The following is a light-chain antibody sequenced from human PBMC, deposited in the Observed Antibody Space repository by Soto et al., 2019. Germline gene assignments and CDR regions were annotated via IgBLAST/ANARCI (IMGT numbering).Light chain of an antibody. Sequence: DIQMTQSPSSLSASVGDRVTITCRASQTISRNLNWYQQKPGKAPKLLIYMASSLESGVPSRFSGSGGGTEFTLTISSLQPDDFATYYCQQYYRQATFGQGTKVDIK. J-gene: IGKJ1*01. V-gene: IGKV1-5*03. CDR3: QQYYRQAT. CDR2: MAS. CDR1: QTISRN.